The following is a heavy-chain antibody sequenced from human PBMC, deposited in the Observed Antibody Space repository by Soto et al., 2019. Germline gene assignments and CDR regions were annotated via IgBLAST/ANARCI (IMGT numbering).Heavy chain of an antibody. CDR3: AKGGATYGLLTHDY. CDR2: ISGSSSTT. Sequence: EVQLLEYGGGLVQRGESLRLSCVASGFTFNKYAMTWVRQAPGKGLEWVSSISGSSSTTYYADSVKGRFTISRDNSQNTLYLQMNSLTTEDTAVYYCAKGGATYGLLTHDYWGQGTLVTVSS. V-gene: IGHV3-23*01. D-gene: IGHD3-9*01. CDR1: GFTFNKYA. J-gene: IGHJ4*02.